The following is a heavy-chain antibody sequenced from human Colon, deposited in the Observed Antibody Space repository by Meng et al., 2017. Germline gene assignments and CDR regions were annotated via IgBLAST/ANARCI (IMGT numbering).Heavy chain of an antibody. V-gene: IGHV4-4*02. J-gene: IGHJ4*02. CDR3: ASSDYYRSDY. CDR2: TSHSGST. Sequence: AQVPESGPGLVKPSETPSLPCAVSGGSISRSDWWSWVRQPPGKGLEWIGETSHSGSTNYSPSLKSRVTISLDKSKNQLSLKLNSVTAADTAVYYCASSDYYRSDYWGQGTLVTVSS. CDR1: GGSISRSDW. D-gene: IGHD3-22*01.